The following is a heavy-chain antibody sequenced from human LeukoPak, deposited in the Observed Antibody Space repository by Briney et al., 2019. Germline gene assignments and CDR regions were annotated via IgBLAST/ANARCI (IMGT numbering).Heavy chain of an antibody. J-gene: IGHJ3*02. V-gene: IGHV1-46*01. D-gene: IGHD6-25*01. CDR3: ARYGFSSVWQGGWHAFDI. CDR2: INPTTGDI. Sequence: ASLKVSCKASGYTFTSYYMHWVRRAPGQGLEWMGIINPTTGDITYAQKFQGRVTMTRDMSTSTVYMDLSSLRSEDTAVYYCARYGFSSVWQGGWHAFDIWGQGTLVTVSS. CDR1: GYTFTSYY.